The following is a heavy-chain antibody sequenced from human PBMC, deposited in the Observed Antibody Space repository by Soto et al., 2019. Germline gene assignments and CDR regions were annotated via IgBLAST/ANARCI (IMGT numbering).Heavy chain of an antibody. CDR1: GFTFDDYA. CDR2: ISRNGGSI. D-gene: IGHD6-6*01. Sequence: EVQLVESGGGLVQPGRSLRLSCAASGFTFDDYAMHWVRQAPGKGLEWVSGISRNGGSIGYADSVKGRFTISRDNAKNSPYLQMNSLRAEERALYYCAKSVHAARPSFRFDYWGQGTLVTVSS. CDR3: AKSVHAARPSFRFDY. J-gene: IGHJ4*02. V-gene: IGHV3-9*01.